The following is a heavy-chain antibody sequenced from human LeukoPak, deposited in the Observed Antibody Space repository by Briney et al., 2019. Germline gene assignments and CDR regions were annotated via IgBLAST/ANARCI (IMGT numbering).Heavy chain of an antibody. D-gene: IGHD3-10*01. CDR2: INPKSGGT. V-gene: IGHV1-2*02. CDR1: QYTFTDYY. J-gene: IGHJ4*02. Sequence: ASVKVSCKASQYTFTDYYIHWVRQAPGQGLEYMGWINPKSGGTNYAQKFQGRLTMTRDTSLSTVYLEMRRLKSDDTAVYFCARDHPSITMVLYWGQGTLVTVSS. CDR3: ARDHPSITMVLY.